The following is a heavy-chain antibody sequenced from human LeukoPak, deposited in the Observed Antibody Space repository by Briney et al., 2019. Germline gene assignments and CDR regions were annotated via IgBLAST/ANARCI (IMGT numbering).Heavy chain of an antibody. CDR3: IREGFMD. Sequence: GGSLRLSCAASGFTFSTWWMHWVRQAPGKGLVWVSRITSDGSGTIYADSVKGRFTISRDNAKNTMYLQMNSLRADDTAVYYCIREGFMDWGQGTLFTVSS. J-gene: IGHJ4*02. CDR1: GFTFSTWW. V-gene: IGHV3-74*01. CDR2: ITSDGSGT.